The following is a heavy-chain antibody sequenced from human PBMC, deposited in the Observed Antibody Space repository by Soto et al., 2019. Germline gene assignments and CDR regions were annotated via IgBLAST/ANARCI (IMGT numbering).Heavy chain of an antibody. D-gene: IGHD3-10*01. V-gene: IGHV4-59*12. CDR2: IYYSGST. J-gene: IGHJ4*02. CDR3: AREYYYGSGPWY. CDR1: GASISSYY. Sequence: SETLSLTCAVSGASISSYYWNWIRQPPGKGLEWIGSIYYSGSTYYNPSLKSRVTISIDRSKNQFSLKLSSVTAADTAVYYCAREYYYGSGPWYWGQGTLVTVSS.